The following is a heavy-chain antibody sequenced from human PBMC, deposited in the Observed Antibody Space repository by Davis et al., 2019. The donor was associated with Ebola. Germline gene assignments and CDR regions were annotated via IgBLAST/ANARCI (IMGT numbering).Heavy chain of an antibody. CDR2: VYYTGSA. J-gene: IGHJ5*02. CDR1: GGFISSFY. V-gene: IGHV4-59*01. D-gene: IGHD6-13*01. Sequence: MPSETLSLTCNVSGGFISSFYWTWIRQSPKMGLEWIGNVYYTGSANYNPSLKNRVTISVDTSKKQFSLNLKSVTAADTAVYYCARGDSSSFLKWFDPWGKGSPVTVSP. CDR3: ARGDSSSFLKWFDP.